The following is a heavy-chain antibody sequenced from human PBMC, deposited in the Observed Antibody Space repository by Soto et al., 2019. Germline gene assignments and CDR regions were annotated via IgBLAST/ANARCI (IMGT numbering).Heavy chain of an antibody. Sequence: PGGSLRLSCKGSGYSFTSYWIGWVRQMPGKGLEWMGIIYPGDSDTRYSPSFQGQVTISADKSISTAYLQWSSLKASDTAMYYCARSHVDSGYDSHRAFDIWGQGTMVTVSS. CDR1: GYSFTSYW. D-gene: IGHD5-12*01. J-gene: IGHJ3*02. V-gene: IGHV5-51*01. CDR2: IYPGDSDT. CDR3: ARSHVDSGYDSHRAFDI.